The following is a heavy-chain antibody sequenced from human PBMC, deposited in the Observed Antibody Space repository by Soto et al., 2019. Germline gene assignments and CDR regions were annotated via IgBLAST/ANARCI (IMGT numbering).Heavy chain of an antibody. V-gene: IGHV4-4*02. CDR3: ARAVVRGVVNS. J-gene: IGHJ4*02. CDR2: IYHSGST. Sequence: GPGPRSLSETLSLTCAVSGGSISSSNWWSWVRQPPGKGLEWIGEIYHSGSTNYNPSLKSRVTISVDKYKNQFSLKLSSVTAADTAVYYCARAVVRGVVNSWGQGTMVTVSS. CDR1: GGSISSSNW. D-gene: IGHD3-10*01.